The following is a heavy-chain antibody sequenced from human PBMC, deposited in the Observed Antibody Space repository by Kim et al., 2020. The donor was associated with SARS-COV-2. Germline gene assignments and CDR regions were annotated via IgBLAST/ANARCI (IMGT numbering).Heavy chain of an antibody. J-gene: IGHJ4*02. D-gene: IGHD1-7*01. V-gene: IGHV3-23*01. CDR2: ISGSGDTT. Sequence: GGSLRLSCAASGFTFSSYIMSWVRQAPGKGLEWVSSISGSGDTTYYADSVKGRFTISRDNSENTLYLQVNSLRAEDTAIYYCAKDGFSAGTTFDYWGQGTLVTVSS. CDR1: GFTFSSYI. CDR3: AKDGFSAGTTFDY.